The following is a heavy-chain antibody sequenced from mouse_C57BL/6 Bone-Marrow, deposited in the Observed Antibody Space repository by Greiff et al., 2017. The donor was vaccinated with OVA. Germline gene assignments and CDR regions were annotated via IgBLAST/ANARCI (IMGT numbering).Heavy chain of an antibody. CDR1: GYTFTSYG. D-gene: IGHD2-1*01. J-gene: IGHJ4*01. Sequence: QVQLQQSGAELARPGASVKLSCKASGYTFTSYGISWVKQRTGQGLEWIGEIYPRSGNTYYNEKFKGKATLTADKSSSTAYMELRRLTSEDSAGYFCAREATMATPGAMDYWGQGTSVTVSS. V-gene: IGHV1-81*01. CDR3: AREATMATPGAMDY. CDR2: IYPRSGNT.